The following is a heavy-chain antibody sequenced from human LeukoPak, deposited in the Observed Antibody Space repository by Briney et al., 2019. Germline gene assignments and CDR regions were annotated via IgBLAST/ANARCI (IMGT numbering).Heavy chain of an antibody. Sequence: GGSLRLSCAASGFTFSSYAMSWVRQAPGKGLEWVAVISYRGNNAYYADSMEGRFTVSRDNSKNTLYLQMNSLRAEDTAMYYCSRAPNSSTWYMRGGFDYWGQGTLVTVSS. CDR1: GFTFSSYA. D-gene: IGHD6-13*01. CDR2: ISYRGNNA. CDR3: SRAPNSSTWYMRGGFDY. V-gene: IGHV3-30-3*01. J-gene: IGHJ4*02.